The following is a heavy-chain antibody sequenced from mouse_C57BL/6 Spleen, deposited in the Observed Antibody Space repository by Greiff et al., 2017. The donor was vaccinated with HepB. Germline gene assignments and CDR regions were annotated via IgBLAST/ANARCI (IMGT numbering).Heavy chain of an antibody. V-gene: IGHV5-4*01. Sequence: EVKLVESGGGLVKPGGSLKLSCAASGFTFSSYAMSWVRQTPGKRLEWVATISDGGSYTYYPDNVKGRFTISRDNAKNNLYLQMSHLKSEDTAMYYCARDRLVYYAMDYWGQGTSVTVSS. J-gene: IGHJ4*01. CDR1: GFTFSSYA. CDR2: ISDGGSYT. D-gene: IGHD3-2*02. CDR3: ARDRLVYYAMDY.